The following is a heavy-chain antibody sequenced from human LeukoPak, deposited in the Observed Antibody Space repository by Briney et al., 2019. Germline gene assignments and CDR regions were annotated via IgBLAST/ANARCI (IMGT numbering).Heavy chain of an antibody. J-gene: IGHJ6*03. CDR1: GGSISSYY. Sequence: PSETLSLTCTVSGGSISSYYWSWIRQPAGKGLEWIGRIYTSGSTNYNPSLKSRVTMSVDTSKNQFSLKLSSVTAADTAVYYCARLYCSGGSCYTLRSYYMDVWGKGTTVTVSS. D-gene: IGHD2-15*01. V-gene: IGHV4-4*07. CDR2: IYTSGST. CDR3: ARLYCSGGSCYTLRSYYMDV.